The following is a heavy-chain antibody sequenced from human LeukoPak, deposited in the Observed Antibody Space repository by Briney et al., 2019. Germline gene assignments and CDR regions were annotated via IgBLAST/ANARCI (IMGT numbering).Heavy chain of an antibody. CDR1: GGTFSSYT. CDR3: WRDRTFSNWFDP. Sequence: SVKVSCKASGGTFSSYTISRVRQAPGQGLEWMGRLIPILGIANNAHTVQGRGTITADKSTSKAYMELSSRRSEDAAVYYCWRDRTFSNWFDPWGQGTLVTVSS. V-gene: IGHV1-69*04. J-gene: IGHJ5*02. CDR2: LIPILGIA. D-gene: IGHD2/OR15-2a*01.